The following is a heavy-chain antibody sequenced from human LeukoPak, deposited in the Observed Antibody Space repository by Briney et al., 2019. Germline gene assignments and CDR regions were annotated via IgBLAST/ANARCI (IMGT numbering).Heavy chain of an antibody. J-gene: IGHJ4*02. CDR1: GDSVSSNSAA. D-gene: IGHD1-1*01. CDR2: TYYRSKWYN. Sequence: SQTLSLTCAISGDSVSSNSAAWNWIRQSPSRGLEWLGRTYYRSKWYNDYAVSVKSRITINPDTSRNQFSLQLNSVTPEDTAIYYCARDLQAGGKEGYYFDCWGQGTLVTVSS. V-gene: IGHV6-1*01. CDR3: ARDLQAGGKEGYYFDC.